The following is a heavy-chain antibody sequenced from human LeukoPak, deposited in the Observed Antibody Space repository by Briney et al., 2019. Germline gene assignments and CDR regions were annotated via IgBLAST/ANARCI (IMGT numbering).Heavy chain of an antibody. D-gene: IGHD6-13*01. V-gene: IGHV3-33*01. J-gene: IGHJ4*02. Sequence: GGSLRLSCAASGFTFSSYGTHWVRQAPGKGLEWVAVIWYDGSNKYYADSVKGRFTISRDNSKNTLYLQMNSLRAEDTAVYYCASIAAAGTDDSWGQGTLVTVSS. CDR1: GFTFSSYG. CDR2: IWYDGSNK. CDR3: ASIAAAGTDDS.